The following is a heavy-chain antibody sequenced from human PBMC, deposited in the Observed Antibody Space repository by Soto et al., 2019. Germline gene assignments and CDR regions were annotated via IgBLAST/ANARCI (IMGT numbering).Heavy chain of an antibody. CDR3: ARDYSYYYGSGRAETRNLQAQYGMDV. CDR1: GGTFSSYS. D-gene: IGHD3-10*01. J-gene: IGHJ6*02. V-gene: IGHV3-21*01. CDR2: ISSSSSYI. Sequence: PGGSLRLSCAASGGTFSSYSMNWVRQAPGKGLEWVSSISSSSSYIYYADSVKGRFTISRDNAKNSLYLQMNSLRAEDTAVYYCARDYSYYYGSGRAETRNLQAQYGMDVWGQGTTVTVSS.